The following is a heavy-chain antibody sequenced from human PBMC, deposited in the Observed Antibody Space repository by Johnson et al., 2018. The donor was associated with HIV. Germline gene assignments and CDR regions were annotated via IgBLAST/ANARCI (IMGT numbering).Heavy chain of an antibody. CDR2: ISSSGSTI. V-gene: IGHV3-11*04. CDR1: GFSVSRNH. CDR3: AKIYLGQQLRDPFDF. J-gene: IGHJ3*01. Sequence: QVQLVESGGGLVQPWGSLRLSCGASGFSVSRNHMNWIRQAPGKGLEWVSYISSSGSTIYYADSVKGRFTISRDNAKNSLYLQMNSLRAEDTAVYYCAKIYLGQQLRDPFDFWGQGTLVTVSS. D-gene: IGHD6-13*01.